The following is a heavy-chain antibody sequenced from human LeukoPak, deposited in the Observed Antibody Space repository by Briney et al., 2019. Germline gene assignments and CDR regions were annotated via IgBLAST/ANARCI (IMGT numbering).Heavy chain of an antibody. J-gene: IGHJ5*02. Sequence: GGSLRLSCAASGFTFSSYAMSWVRQAPGKGLEWVSYISSSSSTIYYADSVKGRFTISRDNAKNSLYLQMNSLRAEDTAVYYCARDYGSGSYFGNPFDPWGQGTLVTVSS. V-gene: IGHV3-48*01. CDR1: GFTFSSYA. CDR3: ARDYGSGSYFGNPFDP. D-gene: IGHD3-10*01. CDR2: ISSSSSTI.